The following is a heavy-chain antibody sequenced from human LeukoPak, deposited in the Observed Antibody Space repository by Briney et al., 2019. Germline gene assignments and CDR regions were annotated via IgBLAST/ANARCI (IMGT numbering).Heavy chain of an antibody. V-gene: IGHV1-46*01. D-gene: IGHD6-13*01. Sequence: ASVKVSCKASGYTFTIYYMHRVRQAPGQGLEWMGIINPSGGSTTSAQKFQGRVTMTRDTSTNTVYMELSSLRSEDTAVYYCARDSSSNSVDYWGQGTLVTVSS. J-gene: IGHJ4*02. CDR1: GYTFTIYY. CDR3: ARDSSSNSVDY. CDR2: INPSGGST.